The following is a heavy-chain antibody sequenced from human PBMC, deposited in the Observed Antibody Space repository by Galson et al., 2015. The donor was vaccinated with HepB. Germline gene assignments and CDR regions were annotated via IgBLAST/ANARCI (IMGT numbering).Heavy chain of an antibody. V-gene: IGHV3-33*01. J-gene: IGHJ5*02. Sequence: SLRLSCAASGFSFSSYGLHWVRQAPGKGQEWLSVIWRDGANTSYTASVKGRFTIPRDNSKSTLYPQMNRLRTEDTAMYYCATERRHNSGWLALDAWGQGALVTVSS. CDR3: ATERRHNSGWLALDA. CDR2: IWRDGANT. D-gene: IGHD6-19*01. CDR1: GFSFSSYG.